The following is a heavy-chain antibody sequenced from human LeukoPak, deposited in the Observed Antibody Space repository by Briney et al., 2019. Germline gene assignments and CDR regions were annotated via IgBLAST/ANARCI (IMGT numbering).Heavy chain of an antibody. CDR2: ISTSTTTI. V-gene: IGHV3-48*01. Sequence: GGSLRLSCEASGFTFSSYSMNWVRQAPGKGLEWISYISTSTTTIYYANSVKGRITLSRDNAKNSLYLQMNSLRADDTAVYYCAELGITMIGGVWGKGTTVTISS. D-gene: IGHD3-10*02. J-gene: IGHJ6*04. CDR1: GFTFSSYS. CDR3: AELGITMIGGV.